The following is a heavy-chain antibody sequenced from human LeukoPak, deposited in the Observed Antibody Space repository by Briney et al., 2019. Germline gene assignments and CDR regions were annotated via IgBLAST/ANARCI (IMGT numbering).Heavy chain of an antibody. V-gene: IGHV4-4*09. CDR1: GDSFSGYY. CDR2: IYTSGSP. Sequence: SETLSLTCTVSGDSFSGYYWSWIRQPPGEGLEWIGFIYTSGSPNYNPSLKSRVTISLDTSKNQFSLKLSSVTAADTAVYYCARQATSASYSYDYWGQGILVTVSS. CDR3: ARQATSASYSYDY. J-gene: IGHJ4*02. D-gene: IGHD1-26*01.